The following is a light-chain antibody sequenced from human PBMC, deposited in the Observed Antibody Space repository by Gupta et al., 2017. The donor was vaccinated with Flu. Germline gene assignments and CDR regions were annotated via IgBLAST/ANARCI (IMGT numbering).Light chain of an antibody. CDR2: ENN. J-gene: IGLJ3*02. Sequence: QSVLTPQPAVSAAPGQKVTIPCSGISSNIGNNYVSWYQQPPGTAPKLLIYENNKRPSGIPDRFSGSKSGTSATLGITGPQTGDEADYYCGTWDSSLSAGVFGGGTKLTVL. V-gene: IGLV1-51*02. CDR1: SSNIGNNY. CDR3: GTWDSSLSAGV.